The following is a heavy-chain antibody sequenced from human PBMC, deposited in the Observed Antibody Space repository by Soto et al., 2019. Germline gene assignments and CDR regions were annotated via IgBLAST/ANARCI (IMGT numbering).Heavy chain of an antibody. CDR1: GFSLSTSGMC. V-gene: IGHV2-70*01. CDR2: IDWDDDK. Sequence: SGPTLVNPTQTLTLTCTFSGFSLSTSGMCVSWIRQPPGKALEWLALIDWDDDKYYSTSLKTRLTISKDTSKNQVVLTMTNMDPVDTATYYCVWLWGNYDSSGYYFDYRGQGTLVTVSS. D-gene: IGHD3-22*01. J-gene: IGHJ4*02. CDR3: VWLWGNYDSSGYYFDY.